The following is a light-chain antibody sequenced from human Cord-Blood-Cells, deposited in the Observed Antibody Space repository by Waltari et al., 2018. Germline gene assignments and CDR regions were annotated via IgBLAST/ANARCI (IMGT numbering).Light chain of an antibody. V-gene: IGKV3-11*01. Sequence: EIVLTQSPATLSLSPGERATLSCRASQSVSSYLAWYQQKPGQAPRLLIYDASNRATGIPARFSGSGSATDFTLTISRLEPEDFAVYYCQQRSNWPPFTFGPGTKVDIK. CDR3: QQRSNWPPFT. CDR1: QSVSSY. CDR2: DAS. J-gene: IGKJ3*01.